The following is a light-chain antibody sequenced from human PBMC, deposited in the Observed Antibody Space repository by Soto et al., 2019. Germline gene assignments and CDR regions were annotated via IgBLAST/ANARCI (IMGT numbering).Light chain of an antibody. J-gene: IGLJ1*01. CDR2: GNS. CDR1: SSNIGAGFE. CDR3: QSSDSRLSGSDV. V-gene: IGLV1-40*01. Sequence: QSVLTQPPSLSGAPGQRVTISCTGSSSNIGAGFEVHWYQQLPGTAPKLLIYGNSNRPSGVPDRFSGSKSGTSASLAITGLQADDEADYYCQSSDSRLSGSDVFGTGTKVTVL.